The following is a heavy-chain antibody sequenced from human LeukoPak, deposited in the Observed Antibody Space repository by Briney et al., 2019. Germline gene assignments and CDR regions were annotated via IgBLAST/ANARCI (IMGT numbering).Heavy chain of an antibody. CDR2: IFSNGDT. V-gene: IGHV3-53*01. Sequence: GGSLRLSCTASEFTVSRNYMLWVRQAPGKGLEWASLIFSNGDTHYADSVKGRFTISRDTSKNTVSLQMNSLRVEDTAMYYCTRDQMNYWGQGALVTVSS. D-gene: IGHD5-24*01. CDR1: EFTVSRNY. J-gene: IGHJ4*02. CDR3: TRDQMNY.